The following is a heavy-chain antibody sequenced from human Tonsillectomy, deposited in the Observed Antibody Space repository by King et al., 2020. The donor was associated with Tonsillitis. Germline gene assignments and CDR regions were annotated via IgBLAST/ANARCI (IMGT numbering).Heavy chain of an antibody. V-gene: IGHV3-30*02. D-gene: IGHD5-12*01. CDR3: AKDLYGGYDLDYYYGMDV. CDR2: IRYDGSNK. Sequence: VQLVESGGGVVQPGGSLRLSCAASGFIFSSYGMHWVRQAPGKGLEWVAFIRYDGSNKNYADSVKGRFIISRDNSKNTLYLQMNSLIAEDTAVYYCAKDLYGGYDLDYYYGMDVWGQGTTVTVSS. J-gene: IGHJ6*02. CDR1: GFIFSSYG.